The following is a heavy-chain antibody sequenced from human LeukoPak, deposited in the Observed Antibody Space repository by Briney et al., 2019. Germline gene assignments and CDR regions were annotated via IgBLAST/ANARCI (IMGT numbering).Heavy chain of an antibody. CDR2: ISGGGYST. J-gene: IGHJ4*02. CDR1: GFTVSSFG. Sequence: PGGSLRLSCAASGFTVSSFGMSWVHQAPGKGLEWVSAISGGGYSTYYADSVKGRFTISRDNSKNTLYLQMNSLRAEDTAVYYCAKDSPVLTYWGQGTLVTVSS. V-gene: IGHV3-23*01. CDR3: AKDSPVLTY.